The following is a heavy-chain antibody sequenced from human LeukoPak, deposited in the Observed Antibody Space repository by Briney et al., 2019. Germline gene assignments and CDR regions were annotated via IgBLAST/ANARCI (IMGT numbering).Heavy chain of an antibody. V-gene: IGHV4-34*01. J-gene: IGHJ4*02. Sequence: PSETLSLTCAVYGGSFSGYYWSWIRQPPGKGLEWIGYIYHSGSTNYSPSLKSRVTISVDTSKNQFSLNLSSVTAADTAVYYCARVRYRLAETYIDYWGQGTLVTVSS. CDR2: IYHSGST. CDR3: ARVRYRLAETYIDY. CDR1: GGSFSGYY. D-gene: IGHD3-16*01.